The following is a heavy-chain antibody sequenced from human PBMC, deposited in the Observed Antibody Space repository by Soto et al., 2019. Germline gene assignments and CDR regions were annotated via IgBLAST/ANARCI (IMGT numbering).Heavy chain of an antibody. J-gene: IGHJ4*02. CDR3: AGGGSRYYFDY. Sequence: SVKGPCKISGGTFTTYTITWLRQAPGQGLEWMGRILPVLGVANHAPRFRGRITITADNSKNTLYLQMNTLRAEETAVYYCAGGGSRYYFDYWGQGTQVTVSS. CDR2: ILPVLGVA. CDR1: GGTFTTYT. V-gene: IGHV1-69*02. D-gene: IGHD2-15*01.